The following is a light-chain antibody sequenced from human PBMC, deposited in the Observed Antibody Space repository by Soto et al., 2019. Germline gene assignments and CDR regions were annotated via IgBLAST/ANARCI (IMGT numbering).Light chain of an antibody. V-gene: IGLV1-40*01. Sequence: QSVLTQPPSVSGAPGQRVTISCTGSSSNIGAGYDVHWYQQLPGTAPKLLIYGNNNRPSGVPDRFSGSKSGTSASLAITGLQADDEADYYCQSYDSRLSGSGVFGGGTKLTVL. J-gene: IGLJ3*02. CDR1: SSNIGAGYD. CDR2: GNN. CDR3: QSYDSRLSGSGV.